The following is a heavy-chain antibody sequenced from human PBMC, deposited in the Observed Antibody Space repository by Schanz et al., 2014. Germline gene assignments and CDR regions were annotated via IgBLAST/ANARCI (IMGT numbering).Heavy chain of an antibody. V-gene: IGHV3-23*01. CDR1: GFTFSSYA. J-gene: IGHJ4*02. D-gene: IGHD6-13*01. Sequence: EVQLLESGGGLVQPGGSLRLSCAASGFTFSSYAMSWVRQAPGKGLEWVSAINTGVNTYYADSVRGRVTMSRDNSKNTLYLQMNSLRAGDAAVYYCARGLIAAAGGAFDYWGQGTLVAVSA. CDR3: ARGLIAAAGGAFDY. CDR2: INTGVNT.